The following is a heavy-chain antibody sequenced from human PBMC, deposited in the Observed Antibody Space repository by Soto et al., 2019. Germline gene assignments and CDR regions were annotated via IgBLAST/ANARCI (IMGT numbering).Heavy chain of an antibody. J-gene: IGHJ5*02. CDR2: ISAYNGNT. V-gene: IGHV1-18*01. CDR1: GYTSTSYG. D-gene: IGHD6-13*01. CDR3: ARARYSSSWYGVYWFDP. Sequence: ASVKVSCKASGYTSTSYGISWVRQAPGQGLEWMGWISAYNGNTNYAQKLQGRVTMTTDTSTSTAYMELRSLRSDDTAVYYCARARYSSSWYGVYWFDPWGQGTLVTVSS.